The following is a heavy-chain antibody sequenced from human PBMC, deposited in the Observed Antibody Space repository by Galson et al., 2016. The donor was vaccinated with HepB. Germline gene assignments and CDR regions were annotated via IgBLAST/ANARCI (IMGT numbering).Heavy chain of an antibody. D-gene: IGHD3-22*01. CDR1: GFTFSSYA. CDR3: AKDLLPWESSGRRMYSAFDI. CDR2: ISGSGAST. V-gene: IGHV3-23*01. Sequence: SLRLSCAASGFTFSSYAMSWVRQAPGKGLEWVSAISGSGASTYYADSVKGRFTISRDNSKNTLYLQMNSLRAEDTAVYYCAKDLLPWESSGRRMYSAFDIWGQGTMVTVSS. J-gene: IGHJ3*02.